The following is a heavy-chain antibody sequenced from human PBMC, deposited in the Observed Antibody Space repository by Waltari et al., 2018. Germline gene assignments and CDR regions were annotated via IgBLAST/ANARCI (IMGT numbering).Heavy chain of an antibody. Sequence: QVQLQQWGAGLLKPSETLSLTCAVYGGSFSGYYWSWIRQPPGKGLGWIGEINHSGSTTSNPSLKSRVTISVDTSKNQFSLKLSSVTAADTAVYYCARGRTKYYGSGRQWGYFDYWGQGTLVTVSS. D-gene: IGHD3-10*01. V-gene: IGHV4-34*01. J-gene: IGHJ4*02. CDR1: GGSFSGYY. CDR2: INHSGST. CDR3: ARGRTKYYGSGRQWGYFDY.